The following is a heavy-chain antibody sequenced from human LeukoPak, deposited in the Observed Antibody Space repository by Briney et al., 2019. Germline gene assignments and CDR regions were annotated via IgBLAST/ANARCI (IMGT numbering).Heavy chain of an antibody. Sequence: SGPTLVKPTQTLTLTCTFCGFSRSTSGVGVGWIRQPPGKALEWLALIYWDDVKRYSLSLKSRLTITKDTSKHQVVLTMTNMDPVDTATYYCAHSITLFDYWGQGTLVTVSS. D-gene: IGHD3-10*01. CDR3: AHSITLFDY. J-gene: IGHJ4*02. V-gene: IGHV2-5*02. CDR2: IYWDDVK. CDR1: GFSRSTSGVG.